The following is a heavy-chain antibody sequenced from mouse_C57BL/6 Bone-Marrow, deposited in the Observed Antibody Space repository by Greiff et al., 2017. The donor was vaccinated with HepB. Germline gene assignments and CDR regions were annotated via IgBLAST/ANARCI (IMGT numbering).Heavy chain of an antibody. V-gene: IGHV7-1*01. CDR3: ARGIYYGYDYYAMDY. J-gene: IGHJ4*01. CDR1: GFTFSDFY. Sequence: EVNVVESGGGLVRSGRSLRLSCATSGFTFSDFYMEWVRQAPGKGLEWIAASRNKANDYTTEYSASVKGRFIVSRDTSQSILYLQMNALRAEDTAIYYCARGIYYGYDYYAMDYWGQGTSVTVSS. D-gene: IGHD2-2*01. CDR2: SRNKANDYTT.